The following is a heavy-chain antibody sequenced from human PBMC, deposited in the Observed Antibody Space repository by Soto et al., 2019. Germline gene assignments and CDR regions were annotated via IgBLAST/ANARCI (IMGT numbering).Heavy chain of an antibody. CDR1: GGSISSYY. J-gene: IGHJ4*02. Sequence: PSETLSLTCTVSGGSISSYYWSWIRQPPGKGLEWIGYIYYSGSTNYNPSLKSRVTISVDTSKNQFSLKLSSVTAADTAVYYCARLVASSKTLYYFDYWGQGTLVTVSS. CDR2: IYYSGST. D-gene: IGHD2-15*01. CDR3: ARLVASSKTLYYFDY. V-gene: IGHV4-59*01.